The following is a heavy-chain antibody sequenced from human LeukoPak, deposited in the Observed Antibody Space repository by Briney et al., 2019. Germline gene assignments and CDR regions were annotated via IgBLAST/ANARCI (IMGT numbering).Heavy chain of an antibody. CDR2: IKQDGSEK. Sequence: PGGSLRLSCAASGFTFSNYWMSWVRQAPGKGLEWVANIKQDGSEKYYVDSVKGRFTTSRDNAKNSLYLQMNSLRADDTAVYYCASHPWRSGRYYFDYWGQGTLVTVSS. V-gene: IGHV3-7*01. D-gene: IGHD3-10*01. J-gene: IGHJ4*02. CDR1: GFTFSNYW. CDR3: ASHPWRSGRYYFDY.